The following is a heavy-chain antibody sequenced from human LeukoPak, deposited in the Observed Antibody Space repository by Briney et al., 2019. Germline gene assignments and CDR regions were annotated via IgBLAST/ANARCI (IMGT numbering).Heavy chain of an antibody. CDR2: IYYSGST. Sequence: SETLSLTCTVSGGSISSSSYYWGWIRQPPGKGLEWIGSIYYSGSTYYNPSLKSRVTISVDTSKNQFSLKLSSVTAADTAVYYCARDVRIPGSGSGNWGQGTLVTVSS. V-gene: IGHV4-39*02. CDR1: GGSISSSSYY. CDR3: ARDVRIPGSGSGN. D-gene: IGHD3-10*01. J-gene: IGHJ4*02.